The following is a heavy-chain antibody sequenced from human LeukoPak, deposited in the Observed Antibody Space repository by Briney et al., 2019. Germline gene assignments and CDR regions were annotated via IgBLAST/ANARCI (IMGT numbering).Heavy chain of an antibody. CDR3: VRGGGYYFDY. CDR2: LNSDGSST. CDR1: GFTFSRYW. D-gene: IGHD3-16*01. Sequence: GGSLRLSFAASGFTFSRYWMHWVRQAPGKGLVWVSRLNSDGSSTTYAVSVKGRFTISRDNAKNTLYLQMNSLRAEDTAVYYCVRGGGYYFDYWGQGTLVTVSS. J-gene: IGHJ4*02. V-gene: IGHV3-74*01.